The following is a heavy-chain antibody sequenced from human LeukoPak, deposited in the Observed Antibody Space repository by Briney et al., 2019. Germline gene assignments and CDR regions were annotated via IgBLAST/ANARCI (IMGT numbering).Heavy chain of an antibody. CDR3: ARDLYDGSGYHNHWYIDL. Sequence: NPSETLSLTCTVSGASVNNNDYYWGWIRQSPGKVLEWIGSIYSNGNAYYNPSLKSRVTISLDTSRKEFSLMVSSVTAADTAMYYCARDLYDGSGYHNHWYIDLWGRGTLVTVSS. CDR1: GASVNNNDYY. V-gene: IGHV4-39*07. J-gene: IGHJ2*01. D-gene: IGHD3-22*01. CDR2: IYSNGNA.